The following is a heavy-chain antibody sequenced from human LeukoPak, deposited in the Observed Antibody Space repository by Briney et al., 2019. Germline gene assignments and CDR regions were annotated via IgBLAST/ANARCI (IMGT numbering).Heavy chain of an antibody. Sequence: GGSLRLSCEASGFSFSDYGMHWVRQGPGKGLEWVAFILYDGSQKYYADSVKGRFTVSRGNSKNTVYLQMNSLRTEDTAVYYCVKDQAGGWGQGTLVTVSS. CDR3: VKDQAGG. D-gene: IGHD6-19*01. CDR2: ILYDGSQK. J-gene: IGHJ4*02. CDR1: GFSFSDYG. V-gene: IGHV3-30*02.